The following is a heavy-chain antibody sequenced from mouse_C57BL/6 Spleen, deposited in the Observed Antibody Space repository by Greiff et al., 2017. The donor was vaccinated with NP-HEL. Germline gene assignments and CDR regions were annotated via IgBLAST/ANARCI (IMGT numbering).Heavy chain of an antibody. Sequence: VHVKQSGPELVQPGDSVKISCKASGYSFTDYNMNWVKQSNGKSLEWIGVINPNYGTTSYNQKFKGKATLSVDQSSSTVYMQLNSLTSEDSAVYSCARNYSGSINWYFDVWGTGTTVTASS. V-gene: IGHV1-39*01. CDR1: GYSFTDYN. D-gene: IGHD1-1*01. J-gene: IGHJ1*03. CDR2: INPNYGTT. CDR3: ARNYSGSINWYFDV.